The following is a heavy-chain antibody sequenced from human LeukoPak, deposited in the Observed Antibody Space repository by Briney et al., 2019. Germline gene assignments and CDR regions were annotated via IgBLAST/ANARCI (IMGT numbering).Heavy chain of an antibody. J-gene: IGHJ4*02. CDR3: AKITRSSGDCL. Sequence: GGSLSFSCASSGFTFSSYWMSWVRQATGKRLAWVANINQDGSEKNYEEHLNRRFTTSTDNANITLYLKMNSMRAEDTAAYYCAKITRSSGDCLWGQGTPVTVSS. CDR1: GFTFSSYW. D-gene: IGHD2-21*01. V-gene: IGHV3-7*01. CDR2: INQDGSEK.